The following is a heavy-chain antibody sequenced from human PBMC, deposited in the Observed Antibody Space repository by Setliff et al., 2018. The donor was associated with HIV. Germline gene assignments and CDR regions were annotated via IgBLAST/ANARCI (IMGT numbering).Heavy chain of an antibody. CDR3: AREQWLVTRGYFDS. J-gene: IGHJ4*02. CDR1: GGSISSDGSY. V-gene: IGHV4-61*09. Sequence: PSETLSLTCTVSGGSISSDGSYWSWIRQPAGEGLEWIGHISASGSTNYNPSLKSRVIISVDTSNNQFSLNLTSVTAADTAVYYCAREQWLVTRGYFDSWGQGIMVTVSS. D-gene: IGHD6-19*01. CDR2: ISASGST.